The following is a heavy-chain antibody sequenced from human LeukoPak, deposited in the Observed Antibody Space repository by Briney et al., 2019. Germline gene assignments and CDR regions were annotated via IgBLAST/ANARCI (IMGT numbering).Heavy chain of an antibody. CDR3: ARDSVDIVVVPAAIENWFDP. CDR2: NGNT. V-gene: IGHV1-18*01. Sequence: NGNTNYAQKLQGRVTMTTDTSTSTAYMELRSLRSDDTAVYYCARDSVDIVVVPAAIENWFDPWGQGTLVTVSS. D-gene: IGHD2-2*03. J-gene: IGHJ5*02.